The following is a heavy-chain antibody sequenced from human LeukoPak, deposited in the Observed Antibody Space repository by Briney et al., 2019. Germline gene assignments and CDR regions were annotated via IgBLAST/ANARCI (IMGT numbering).Heavy chain of an antibody. J-gene: IGHJ6*03. Sequence: PSETLSLTCTVSGGSISSSSYYWGWIRQPPGKGLEWIGSIYYSGSTYYNPSLKSRVTISVDTSKNQFSLKLSSVTAADTAVYYCARGTVDTAMVTFGYYYYYMDVWGKGTTVTVSS. CDR3: ARGTVDTAMVTFGYYYYYMDV. D-gene: IGHD5-18*01. CDR2: IYYSGST. CDR1: GGSISSSSYY. V-gene: IGHV4-39*07.